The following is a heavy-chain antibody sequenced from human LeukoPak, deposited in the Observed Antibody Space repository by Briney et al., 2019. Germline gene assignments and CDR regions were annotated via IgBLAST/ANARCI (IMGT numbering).Heavy chain of an antibody. CDR1: GGSFSGYY. CDR2: INHSGST. D-gene: IGHD2-15*01. V-gene: IGHV4-34*01. CDR3: ARGYLGSTPFDY. Sequence: SETLSLTCAVYGGSFSGYYWSWIRQPPGKGLERIGEINHSGSTNFNPSPKSRVTISVDTSKNQFSLKLSSVTAADTAVYYCARGYLGSTPFDYWGQGTLVTVSS. J-gene: IGHJ4*02.